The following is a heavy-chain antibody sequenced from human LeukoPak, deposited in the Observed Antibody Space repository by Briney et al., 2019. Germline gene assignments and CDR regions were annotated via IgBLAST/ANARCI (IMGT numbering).Heavy chain of an antibody. CDR1: GFTVSSNY. D-gene: IGHD6-19*01. CDR3: ARGYWSQWLAPGLNAFDI. Sequence: GGSLRLSCAASGFTVSSNYMSWVRQAPGKGLEWVSVIYRGGSTYYADSVKGRFTIDRDNSKNTLYLQMNSLRAEDTAVYYCARGYWSQWLAPGLNAFDIWGQGTMVTVS. J-gene: IGHJ3*02. V-gene: IGHV3-53*01. CDR2: IYRGGST.